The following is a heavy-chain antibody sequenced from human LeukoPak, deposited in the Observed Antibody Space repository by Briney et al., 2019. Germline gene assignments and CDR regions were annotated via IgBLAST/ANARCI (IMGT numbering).Heavy chain of an antibody. J-gene: IGHJ5*02. CDR3: ARKAISVGGHNCFDP. D-gene: IGHD6-19*01. CDR2: ITCSSVIT. CDR1: EFTFSSYA. V-gene: IGHV3-23*01. Sequence: GGSLRLSCAASEFTFSSYAMSWVRQAPGKGLEWVSSITCSSVITYYADSVKGRFTISRDNSKSTLYLQMNSLRAEDTAVYYCARKAISVGGHNCFDPWGQGTLVTVSS.